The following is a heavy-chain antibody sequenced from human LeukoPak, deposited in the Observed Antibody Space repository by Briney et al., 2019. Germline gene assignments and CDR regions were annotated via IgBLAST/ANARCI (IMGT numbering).Heavy chain of an antibody. CDR1: GGSFSGYY. Sequence: SETLSLTCAVYGGSFSGYYWSWIRQPPGKGLEWIGEINHSGSTNYNPPLKSRVTISVDTSKNQFSLKLSSVTAADTAVYYCARGRGYYYDSSGYYGYWGQGTLVTVSS. J-gene: IGHJ4*02. CDR3: ARGRGYYYDSSGYYGY. V-gene: IGHV4-34*01. D-gene: IGHD3-22*01. CDR2: INHSGST.